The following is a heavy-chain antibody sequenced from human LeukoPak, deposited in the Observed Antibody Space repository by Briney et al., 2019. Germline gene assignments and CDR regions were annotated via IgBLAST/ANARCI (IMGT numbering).Heavy chain of an antibody. V-gene: IGHV4-59*01. CDR3: ARGGDYGDLRYFDY. Sequence: SGSLSLPSSVSCGSINNYYWSWIRRPPRKGVEWIGYIYYRGSTNYNPSLTSRVTFSVDTSKNQFSLKLNSVTAADTAVYYCARGGDYGDLRYFDYGGQGTLVTVS. D-gene: IGHD4-17*01. CDR1: CGSINNYY. J-gene: IGHJ4*02. CDR2: IYYRGST.